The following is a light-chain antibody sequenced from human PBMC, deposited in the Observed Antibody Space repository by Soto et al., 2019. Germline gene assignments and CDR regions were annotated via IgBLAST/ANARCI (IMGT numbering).Light chain of an antibody. Sequence: QSVLTQPPSASWTPGQRVTISCSGGSSNIGTNAVNWYQQLPGTAPKLLIYNYNQRPSGVPDRFSGSKSGTSASLAISGLQSEDEADYYCAAWDDSLNGYVFGTGTKLTVL. CDR3: AAWDDSLNGYV. CDR1: SSNIGTNA. CDR2: NYN. J-gene: IGLJ1*01. V-gene: IGLV1-44*01.